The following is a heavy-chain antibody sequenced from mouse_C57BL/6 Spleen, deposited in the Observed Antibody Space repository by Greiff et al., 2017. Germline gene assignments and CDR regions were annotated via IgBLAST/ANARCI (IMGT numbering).Heavy chain of an antibody. J-gene: IGHJ4*01. CDR1: GYSFTGYY. CDR3: ARAGYDHDGAMDY. D-gene: IGHD2-4*01. CDR2: INPSTGGT. Sequence: EVQLQQSGPELVKPGASVKISCKASGYSFTGYYMNWVKQSPEKSLEWIGEINPSTGGTTYNQKFKAKATLTVDKSSSTAYMQLKSLTSEDSAVYYCARAGYDHDGAMDYWGQGTSVTVSS. V-gene: IGHV1-42*01.